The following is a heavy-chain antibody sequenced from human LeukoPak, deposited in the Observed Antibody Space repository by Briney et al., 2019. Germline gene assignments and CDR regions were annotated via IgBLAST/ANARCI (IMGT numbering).Heavy chain of an antibody. CDR3: AKDQGSGWHDY. CDR1: GFIFSNYA. CDR2: ISFDGSNI. D-gene: IGHD6-19*01. Sequence: TGGSLRLSCAASGFIFSNYAMHWVRQAPGKGLDWVAVISFDGSNIYYADSAKGRFTISRDNSKNTLYLQMNSLRAEDTAVYYCAKDQGSGWHDYWGQGTLVTVSS. J-gene: IGHJ4*02. V-gene: IGHV3-30*04.